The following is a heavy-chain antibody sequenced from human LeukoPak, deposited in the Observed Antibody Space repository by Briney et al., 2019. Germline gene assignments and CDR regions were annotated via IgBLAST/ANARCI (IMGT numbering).Heavy chain of an antibody. CDR1: GFTFDDYG. Sequence: GGSLRLSCAASGFTFDDYGMSWVRHAPGKGLEWVFGINWNGGSTVYADSVKGRFTISRDNAKNSLYLQMNSLRAEDTALYYCARRSAGVSGSYSRVGAFDIWGQGTMVTVSS. CDR2: INWNGGST. D-gene: IGHD1-26*01. CDR3: ARRSAGVSGSYSRVGAFDI. J-gene: IGHJ3*02. V-gene: IGHV3-20*04.